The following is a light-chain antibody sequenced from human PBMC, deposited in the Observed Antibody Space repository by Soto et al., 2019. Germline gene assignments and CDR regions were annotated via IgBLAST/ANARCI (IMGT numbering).Light chain of an antibody. J-gene: IGKJ4*01. Sequence: DIQLTQYPSSLSASVGDTVTITCRASQTISTYLLWYHQKPGRAPNLLIYNASTLHSGVPSKFSGSGCGTDFTLTISGLQPEDFATSHCQHTYNDISFGGGTKVE. CDR3: QHTYNDIS. CDR1: QTISTY. V-gene: IGKV1-39*01. CDR2: NAS.